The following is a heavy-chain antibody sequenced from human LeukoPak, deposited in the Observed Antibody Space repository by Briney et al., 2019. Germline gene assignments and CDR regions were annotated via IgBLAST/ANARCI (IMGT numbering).Heavy chain of an antibody. J-gene: IGHJ4*02. Sequence: PGGSLRLSCAASGFTFSSHAMAWLRQAPGKGLEWVSAIGGLGSSTYYGDSVKGRFTISRDNSKNTVYLQMDSLRVEDTAVYYCARDPGVVAFHYFDFWAQGTLITVSS. CDR3: ARDPGVVAFHYFDF. CDR2: IGGLGSST. V-gene: IGHV3-23*01. D-gene: IGHD3-3*01. CDR1: GFTFSSHA.